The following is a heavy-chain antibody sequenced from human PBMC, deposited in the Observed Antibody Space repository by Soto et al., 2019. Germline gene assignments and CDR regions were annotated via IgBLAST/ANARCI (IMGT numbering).Heavy chain of an antibody. V-gene: IGHV1-18*01. J-gene: IGHJ6*02. D-gene: IGHD3-9*01. Sequence: QVQLVQSGAEVKKPGASVKVSCKASGYTFTSYGISWVRQAPGQGLEWMGWISAYNGNTNYAQKLQGRVTMTTDTSTSTDYMELRSLRSDDTAVYYCARDWLDILPGYPYGMDVWGQGTKVTVSS. CDR3: ARDWLDILPGYPYGMDV. CDR1: GYTFTSYG. CDR2: ISAYNGNT.